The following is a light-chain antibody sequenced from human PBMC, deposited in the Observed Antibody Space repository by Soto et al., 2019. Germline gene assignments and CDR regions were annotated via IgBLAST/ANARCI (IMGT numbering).Light chain of an antibody. CDR3: SSYGSTSTRYV. CDR1: SSDVGGYNY. CDR2: EVS. V-gene: IGLV2-14*01. Sequence: QSALTQPASVSGSPGQSITISCTGTSSDVGGYNYVSWYQQHPGKAPKLMIYEVSNRPSGVSNRFSGSKSANTASLTISVLQAEDEVDYFCSSYGSTSTRYVFGTGTKLTV. J-gene: IGLJ1*01.